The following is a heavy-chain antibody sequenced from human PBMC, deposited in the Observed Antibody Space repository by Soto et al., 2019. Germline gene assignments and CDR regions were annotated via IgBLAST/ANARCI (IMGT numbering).Heavy chain of an antibody. Sequence: GGSLRLSCAASGFTFGHSAMSWVRQAPGKGLEWDTATSGTGGAAYYADSVKGRFTISRDNSRHTLFLPMNSLRVDDTAISPGAQRAQVIPGFVIGGLGALDTV. CDR2: TSGTGGAA. CDR1: GFTFGHSA. V-gene: IGHV3-23*01. D-gene: IGHD3-3*01. J-gene: IGHJ4*01. CDR3: AQRAQVIPGFVI.